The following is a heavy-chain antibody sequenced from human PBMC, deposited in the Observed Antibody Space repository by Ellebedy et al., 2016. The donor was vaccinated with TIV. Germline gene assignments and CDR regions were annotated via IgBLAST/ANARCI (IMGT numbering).Heavy chain of an antibody. D-gene: IGHD4-17*01. V-gene: IGHV1-3*01. CDR3: ARVRIADDYGDIDAFDI. Sequence: KFQGRVTITRDTSASTAYMELSSLRSEDTAVYYCARVRIADDYGDIDAFDIWGQGTMVTVSS. J-gene: IGHJ3*02.